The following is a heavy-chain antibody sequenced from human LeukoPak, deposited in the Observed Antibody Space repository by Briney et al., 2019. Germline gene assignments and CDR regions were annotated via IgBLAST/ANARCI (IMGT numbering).Heavy chain of an antibody. V-gene: IGHV1-46*01. D-gene: IGHD2-2*01. CDR3: ARFQYCKGRGEVGESSTSCSEDY. J-gene: IGHJ4*02. CDR1: GYTFTSYY. Sequence: ASVKVSCKASGYTFTSYYMHWVRQAPGQGLEWMGIINPSGGSTSYAQKFRGRVTMTRDTSTSTVYMELSSLRSEDTAVYYCARFQYCKGRGEVGESSTSCSEDYWGQGTLVTVSS. CDR2: INPSGGST.